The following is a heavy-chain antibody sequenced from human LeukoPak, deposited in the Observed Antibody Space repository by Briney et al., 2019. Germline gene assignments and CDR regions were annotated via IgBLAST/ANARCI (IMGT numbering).Heavy chain of an antibody. CDR1: GFTFSSYS. J-gene: IGHJ5*02. V-gene: IGHV3-21*04. D-gene: IGHD1-1*01. CDR2: ISSSSSYI. CDR3: AKVRTGGTFDP. Sequence: GGSLRLSCAASGFTFSSYSMNWVRQAPGKGLEWVSSISSSSSYIYYADSVKGRFTISRDNSKNTLYLQMNSLRAEDTAVYYCAKVRTGGTFDPWGQGTLVTASS.